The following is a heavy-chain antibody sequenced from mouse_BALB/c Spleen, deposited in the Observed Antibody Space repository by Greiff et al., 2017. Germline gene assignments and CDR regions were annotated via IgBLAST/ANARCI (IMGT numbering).Heavy chain of an antibody. D-gene: IGHD2-3*01. CDR2: ISSCGST. J-gene: IGHJ1*01. Sequence: EVHLVESGGGLVKPGGSLKLSCAASGFTFSSYAMSWVRQTPEKRLEWVASISSCGSTYYPDSVKGRFTISRDNARNILYLQMSSLRSEDTAMYYCARGYDGYFDVWGAGTTVTVSS. V-gene: IGHV5-6-5*01. CDR3: ARGYDGYFDV. CDR1: GFTFSSYA.